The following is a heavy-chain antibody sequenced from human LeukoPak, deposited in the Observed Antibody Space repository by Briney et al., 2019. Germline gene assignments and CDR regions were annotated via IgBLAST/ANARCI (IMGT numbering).Heavy chain of an antibody. CDR3: ASGGGFGYYDSSGYPLTDY. V-gene: IGHV1-69*17. CDR2: VIAIVGIA. Sequence: SVKVSCKASGGTFSSYAISWVREAPGQGLEWRGGVIAIVGIANYAQKCQGRVTITADKSTSTAYMELSGLRSEDTAVYYCASGGGFGYYDSSGYPLTDYWGQGTLVTVSS. D-gene: IGHD3-22*01. J-gene: IGHJ4*02. CDR1: GGTFSSYA.